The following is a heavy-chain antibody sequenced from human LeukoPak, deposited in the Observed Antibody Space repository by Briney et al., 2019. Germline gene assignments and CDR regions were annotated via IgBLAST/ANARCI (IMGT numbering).Heavy chain of an antibody. J-gene: IGHJ3*02. V-gene: IGHV1-2*02. CDR1: GYTFTGYY. Sequence: ASVKVSCKASGYTFTGYYMHWVRQAPGQGLEWMGWINPNSDGTNYAQKFQGRVTMTRDTSISTAYMELSRLGSDDTAVYYCARGPLWFGELYAFDIWGQGTMVTVSS. CDR3: ARGPLWFGELYAFDI. D-gene: IGHD3-10*01. CDR2: INPNSDGT.